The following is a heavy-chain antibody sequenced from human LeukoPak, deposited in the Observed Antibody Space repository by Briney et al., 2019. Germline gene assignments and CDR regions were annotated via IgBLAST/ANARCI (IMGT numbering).Heavy chain of an antibody. J-gene: IGHJ4*02. Sequence: GGSLRLSCAASGFTFSSYEMNWVRQAPGKGLEWVSYISSSSSTKYYADSMKGRFTISRDNAKNSLYLQMNSLRAEDTAIYYCATYRQVLLPFESWGQGTLVTVSS. CDR2: ISSSSSTK. CDR3: ATYRQVLLPFES. V-gene: IGHV3-48*03. CDR1: GFTFSSYE. D-gene: IGHD2-8*02.